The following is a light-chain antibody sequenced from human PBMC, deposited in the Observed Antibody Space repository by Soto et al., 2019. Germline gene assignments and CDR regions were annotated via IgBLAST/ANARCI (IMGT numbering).Light chain of an antibody. J-gene: IGKJ1*01. CDR2: AAS. CDR1: QGISNY. Sequence: DIQRTQSPYSLSASVGDTVTITCRASQGISNYLAWYQQKPGQVPNLLIYAASNLQSGVPSRFSGSGSGTDFTLTISSRRPEKVANYYCQKYSNAPRTLGEVKKVEI. CDR3: QKYSNAPRT. V-gene: IGKV1-27*01.